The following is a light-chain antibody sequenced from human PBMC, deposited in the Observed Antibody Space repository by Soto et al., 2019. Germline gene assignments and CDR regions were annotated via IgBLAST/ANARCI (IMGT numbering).Light chain of an antibody. CDR1: QDISSY. CDR3: QQLNSYLAIT. J-gene: IGKJ5*01. CDR2: ATS. V-gene: IGKV1-9*01. Sequence: DVQLTQSPSFLSASVGDRVTITCRASQDISSYLAWYQQTPGKAPKLLIYATSTLQRGVPSRFGGSGSGTEFTLTISSLQPEDVVTYYCQQLNSYLAITFGQGTRLEMK.